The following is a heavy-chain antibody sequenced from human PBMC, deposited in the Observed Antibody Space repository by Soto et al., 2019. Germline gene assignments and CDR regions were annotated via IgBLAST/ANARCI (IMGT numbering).Heavy chain of an antibody. Sequence: SETLSLTCTVSGGSISSSYWSWIRQPPGKGLEWIGYMYKTGSTVYNPSLKSRVTISVDTSKNQFYLKVNSVTAADTAVYYCARAVSLHDYVWGSYPTNFDYWGQGTLVTVSS. CDR3: ARAVSLHDYVWGSYPTNFDY. CDR1: GGSISSSY. CDR2: MYKTGST. V-gene: IGHV4-59*01. D-gene: IGHD3-16*01. J-gene: IGHJ4*02.